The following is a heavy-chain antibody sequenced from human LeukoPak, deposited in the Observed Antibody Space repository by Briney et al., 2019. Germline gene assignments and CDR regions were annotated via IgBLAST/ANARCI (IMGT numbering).Heavy chain of an antibody. V-gene: IGHV1-2*02. CDR2: INPNSGGT. J-gene: IGHJ5*02. D-gene: IGHD6-13*01. CDR1: GYTFTGYY. CDR3: ARGRYSSSWHNWFDP. Sequence: ASVKVSCKASGYTFTGYYMHWVRQAPGQGLEWMGWINPNSGGTNYAQKFQGRVTITRNTSISTAYMELSSLRSEDTAVYYCARGRYSSSWHNWFDPWGQGTLVTVSS.